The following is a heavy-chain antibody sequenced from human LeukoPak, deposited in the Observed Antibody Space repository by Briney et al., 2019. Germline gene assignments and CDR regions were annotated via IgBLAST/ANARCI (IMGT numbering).Heavy chain of an antibody. CDR1: GGSFSGNY. V-gene: IGHV4-34*01. J-gene: IGHJ5*02. D-gene: IGHD5-18*01. CDR3: ARGQRRYVDTAMVQAFDP. Sequence: SETLSLTCAVYGGSFSGNYWSWLRQPPGTGREGVGETKHSGSTNYNPSLKSRVTISVDTSKNQFSLKLSSVTTADTAVYYCARGQRRYVDTAMVQAFDPWGQGTLVTVSS. CDR2: TKHSGST.